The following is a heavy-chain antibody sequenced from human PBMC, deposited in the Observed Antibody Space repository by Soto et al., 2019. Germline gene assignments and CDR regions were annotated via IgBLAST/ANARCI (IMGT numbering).Heavy chain of an antibody. V-gene: IGHV1-69*01. CDR3: ARVLGFSSGYYYGDFDY. J-gene: IGHJ4*02. D-gene: IGHD3-22*01. CDR2: IIPIFGTA. Sequence: QVQLVQSGAEVKKPGSSVKVSCTASGGTFSSYAISWVRQAPGQGLEWMGGIIPIFGTANYAQKFQGRVTITADESTSTAYMERSSLRSEDTAVYYCARVLGFSSGYYYGDFDYWGQGTLVTVSS. CDR1: GGTFSSYA.